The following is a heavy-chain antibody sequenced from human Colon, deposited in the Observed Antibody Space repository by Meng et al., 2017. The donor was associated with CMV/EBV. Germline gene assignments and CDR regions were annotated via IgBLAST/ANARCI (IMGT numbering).Heavy chain of an antibody. D-gene: IGHD6-6*01. J-gene: IGHJ5*02. CDR1: GFSLTTNVES. V-gene: IGHV2-5*02. CDR3: VHRYSSSSGEVS. CDR2: IHGGGTI. Sequence: QITLKESVPTLVNPTQTLTLPCTFSGFSLTTNVESVGWIRQPPGKALEWLALIHGGGTIQYRPSLQSRLTATRDTSKSQVVLTMTNLDPVDTATYYCVHRYSSSSGEVSWGQGIMVTVSS.